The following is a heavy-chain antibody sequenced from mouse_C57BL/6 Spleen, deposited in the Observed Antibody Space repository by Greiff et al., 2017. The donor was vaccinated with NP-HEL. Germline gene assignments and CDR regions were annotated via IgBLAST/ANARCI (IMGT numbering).Heavy chain of an antibody. CDR2: IDPENGDT. D-gene: IGHD1-1*01. CDR3: TTGYYGTPDY. CDR1: GFNIKDDY. J-gene: IGHJ2*01. Sequence: EVQLQQSGAELVRPGASVKLSCTASGFNIKDDYMHWVKQRPEQGLEWIGWIDPENGDTEYASKFQGKATITADTSSNTAYLQLSSLTSEAADVYDCTTGYYGTPDYWGQGTTLTVSS. V-gene: IGHV14-4*01.